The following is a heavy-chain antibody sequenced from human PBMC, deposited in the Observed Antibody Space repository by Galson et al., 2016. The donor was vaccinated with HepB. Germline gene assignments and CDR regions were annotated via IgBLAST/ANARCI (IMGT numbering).Heavy chain of an antibody. V-gene: IGHV3-66*02. J-gene: IGHJ4*02. CDR3: VRGVYGDHGWFDY. D-gene: IGHD4-17*01. Sequence: SLRLSCAASGFTVSSNYMTWVRQAPGKGLESVSVIYSGGTTYYADSVKGRFTISRDNSQNSLFLQMNTLRAEDTAVYFCVRGVYGDHGWFDYWGQGTLVTFSS. CDR2: IYSGGTT. CDR1: GFTVSSNY.